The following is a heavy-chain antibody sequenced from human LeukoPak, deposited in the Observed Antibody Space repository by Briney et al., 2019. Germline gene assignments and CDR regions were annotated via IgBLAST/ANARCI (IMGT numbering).Heavy chain of an antibody. CDR1: GFTFSNYG. D-gene: IGHD2-15*01. Sequence: GGSLRLSCAASGFTFSNYGMHWVRQAPGKGPEWVAVIWSDGSNKHHADSARGRFTISRDNSKNTLYLQMNSLRADDTAVYYCARVTMVAGASYNWFVVWGQGTLVSVST. CDR2: IWSDGSNK. CDR3: ARVTMVAGASYNWFVV. J-gene: IGHJ5*02. V-gene: IGHV3-33*01.